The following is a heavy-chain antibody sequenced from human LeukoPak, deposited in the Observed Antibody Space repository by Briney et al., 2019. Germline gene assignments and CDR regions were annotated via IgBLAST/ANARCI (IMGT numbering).Heavy chain of an antibody. CDR2: ISAYNGNT. CDR3: ARAYSGSYSVWDYYYYYYMDV. J-gene: IGHJ6*03. V-gene: IGHV1-18*01. D-gene: IGHD1-26*01. Sequence: GASVKVSFKASGYTFTSYGISWVRQAPGQGLEWMGWISAYNGNTNYAQKLQGRVTMTTDTSTSTAYMELRSLRSDDTAVYYCARAYSGSYSVWDYYYYYYMDVWGKGTTVTISS. CDR1: GYTFTSYG.